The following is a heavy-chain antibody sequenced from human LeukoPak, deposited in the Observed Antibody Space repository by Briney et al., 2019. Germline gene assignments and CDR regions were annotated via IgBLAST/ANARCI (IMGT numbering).Heavy chain of an antibody. CDR2: ISGSGTST. D-gene: IGHD6-19*01. J-gene: IGHJ4*02. CDR1: RFTFSTSA. V-gene: IGHV3-23*01. CDR3: AKVLPYSSGWYFDY. Sequence: PGGSLRLSCAASRFTFSTSALTWVRQAPGKGLEWVSGISGSGTSTYYADSVKGRFTISRDNSKNTLYLQMDGLRAEDTAVYYCAKVLPYSSGWYFDYWGQGTLVTVSS.